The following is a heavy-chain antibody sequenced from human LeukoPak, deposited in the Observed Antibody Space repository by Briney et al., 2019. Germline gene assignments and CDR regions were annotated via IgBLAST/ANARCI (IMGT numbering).Heavy chain of an antibody. J-gene: IGHJ3*02. CDR3: AREFTVVRGDDAFDI. CDR2: IYTSGST. CDR1: GGSISSYY. D-gene: IGHD3-10*01. V-gene: IGHV4-4*07. Sequence: SETLSLTCTVSGGSISSYYWSWIRQPAGKGLEWIGRIYTSGSTNYNPSLKSRVTMSVDTSKNQFSLKLSSVTAADTAVYYCAREFTVVRGDDAFDIWGQGTMVTVSS.